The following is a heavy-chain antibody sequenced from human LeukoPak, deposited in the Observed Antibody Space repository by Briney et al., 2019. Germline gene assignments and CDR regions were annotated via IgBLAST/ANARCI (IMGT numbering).Heavy chain of an antibody. CDR3: ARLRDGYNWFDY. CDR1: LGSIIVSL. J-gene: IGHJ4*02. D-gene: IGHD5-24*01. CDR2: IYYSGST. V-gene: IGHV4-59*13. Sequence: SETLSDTRMVSLGSIIVSLWCSLRPPPGKGLEWIGYIYYSGSTNYNPPLKSRVTITVDTSKNQFSLNLRSVTAADTAVYYCARLRDGYNWFDYWGQGTLVTVSS.